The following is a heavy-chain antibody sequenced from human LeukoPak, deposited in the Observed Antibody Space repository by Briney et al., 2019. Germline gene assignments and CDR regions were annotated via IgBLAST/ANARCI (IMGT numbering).Heavy chain of an antibody. CDR3: ARAPSEGYTYGDF. J-gene: IGHJ4*02. CDR1: GYTFTNYY. D-gene: IGHD5-12*01. V-gene: IGHV1-2*06. CDR2: MNPDNGDT. Sequence: GASVKVSCKASGYTFTNYYISWVRQAPGQGLEWMGRMNPDNGDTDYAQRFQGRVTLARDTSISTVYMELSRLRFDDTAVYYCARAPSEGYTYGDFWGQGTLVTVSS.